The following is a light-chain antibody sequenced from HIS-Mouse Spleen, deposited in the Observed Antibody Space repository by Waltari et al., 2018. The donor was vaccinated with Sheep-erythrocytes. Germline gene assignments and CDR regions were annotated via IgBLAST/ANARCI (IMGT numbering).Light chain of an antibody. Sequence: SYVLTQPPSVSVAPGQTARITCGGNNIGSKSVHWYQQKPVQAPVLVVYDDRSRPSGIPERFSGSNSGNTATLTISRVEAGDEADYYCQVWDSSSDHPYVFGTGTKVTVL. J-gene: IGLJ1*01. CDR1: NIGSKS. CDR3: QVWDSSSDHPYV. V-gene: IGLV3-21*02. CDR2: DDR.